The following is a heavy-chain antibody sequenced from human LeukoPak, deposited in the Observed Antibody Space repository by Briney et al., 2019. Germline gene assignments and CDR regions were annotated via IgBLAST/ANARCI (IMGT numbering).Heavy chain of an antibody. CDR3: ASPRGITIFGVVSSPPSLYGMDV. V-gene: IGHV1-69*13. CDR2: IIPNFGTA. CDR1: GGTFSSYA. J-gene: IGHJ6*02. D-gene: IGHD3-3*01. Sequence: SVKVSCKASGGTFSSYAISWVRQAPGQGLEWMGGIIPNFGTANYAQKFQGRVTITADESTSTAYMELSSLRSEDTAVYYCASPRGITIFGVVSSPPSLYGMDVWGQGTTVTVSS.